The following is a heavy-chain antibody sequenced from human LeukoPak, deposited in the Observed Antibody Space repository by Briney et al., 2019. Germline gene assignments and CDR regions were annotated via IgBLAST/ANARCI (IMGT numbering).Heavy chain of an antibody. Sequence: ASVKVSCKASGYTFTGYYMHWVRQAPGQGLEWMGWINPNSGGTNYAQKFQGRVTMTRDTSISTAYMELSRLRSDDTAVYYCARVGYYYDSSGYYYFDYWGQGTLVTVSS. D-gene: IGHD3-22*01. V-gene: IGHV1-2*02. CDR1: GYTFTGYY. CDR3: ARVGYYYDSSGYYYFDY. J-gene: IGHJ4*02. CDR2: INPNSGGT.